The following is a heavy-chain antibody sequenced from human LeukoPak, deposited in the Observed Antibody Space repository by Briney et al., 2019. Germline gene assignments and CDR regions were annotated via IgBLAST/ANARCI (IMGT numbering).Heavy chain of an antibody. V-gene: IGHV3-30*18. CDR3: AKQGYSSSWYYFDY. CDR2: ISYDGSNK. CDR1: GFTFSSYG. J-gene: IGHJ4*02. Sequence: GGSLRLSCAASGFTFSSYGMHWVRQAPGKGLEWVAVISYDGSNKYYADSVKGRFTISRDNSKNTLYLQMNSLRAEDTAVYYCAKQGYSSSWYYFDYRGQGTLVTVSS. D-gene: IGHD6-13*01.